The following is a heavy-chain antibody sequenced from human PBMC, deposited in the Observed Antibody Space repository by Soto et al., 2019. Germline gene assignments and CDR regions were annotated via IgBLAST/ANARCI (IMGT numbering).Heavy chain of an antibody. D-gene: IGHD1-20*01. CDR3: ARDGSEWDNWNDGGMRFDP. Sequence: QVQLVQSVAEVKKPGASVKVSCKASGYTFTSYGISWVRQAPGQGLEWMGWLSAYNGNTNYAQKLQGRVTMTTDTSTSTAYMELRRLMSGATAVYYCARDGSEWDNWNDGGMRFDPWGQGTLVTVSS. V-gene: IGHV1-18*01. CDR1: GYTFTSYG. CDR2: LSAYNGNT. J-gene: IGHJ5*02.